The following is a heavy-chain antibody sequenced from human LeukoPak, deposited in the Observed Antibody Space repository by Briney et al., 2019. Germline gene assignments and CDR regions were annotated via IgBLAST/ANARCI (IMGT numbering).Heavy chain of an antibody. D-gene: IGHD6-19*01. CDR2: ISSSSSYI. V-gene: IGHV3-21*01. Sequence: KPGGSLRLPCAASGFTFSSYSMNWVRQAPGKGLEWVSSISSSSSYIYYADSVKGRFTISRDSAKNSLYLQMNSLRAEDTAVYYCARDRDYVSSGWSSYAFDIWGQGTMVTVSS. J-gene: IGHJ3*02. CDR1: GFTFSSYS. CDR3: ARDRDYVSSGWSSYAFDI.